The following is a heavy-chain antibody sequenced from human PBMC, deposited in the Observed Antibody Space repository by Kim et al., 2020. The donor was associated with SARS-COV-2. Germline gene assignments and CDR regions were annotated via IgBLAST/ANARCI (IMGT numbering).Heavy chain of an antibody. CDR1: GGSMINYY. CDR3: ARHPCLGCPFDN. CDR2: GNT. V-gene: IGHV4-59*08. Sequence: SETLSLTCTVSGGSMINYYWSWIRQSPGKGLEWIGGNTNYNPSLKRRVTISVDTSKYQFSLELRSVTAADTSVYFCARHPCLGCPFDNWGQVILVTVSS. D-gene: IGHD1-26*01. J-gene: IGHJ4*02.